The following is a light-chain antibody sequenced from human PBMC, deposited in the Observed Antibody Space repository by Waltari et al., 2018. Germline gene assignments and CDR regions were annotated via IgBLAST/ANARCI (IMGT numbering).Light chain of an antibody. J-gene: IGLJ2*01. CDR1: ELGDQY. CDR2: QDN. CDR3: QAWDSTTVL. Sequence: SYELTQPPSVSVSPGQTTSITCSGDELGDQYVCWYQQKPGQSPVLVIYQDNKRPSGIPERFSGSNSGDTATLTISGTQAMDEADYYCQAWDSTTVLFGGGTKLTVL. V-gene: IGLV3-1*01.